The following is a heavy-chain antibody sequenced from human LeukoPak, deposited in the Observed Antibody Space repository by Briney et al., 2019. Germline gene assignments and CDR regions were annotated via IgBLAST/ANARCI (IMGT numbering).Heavy chain of an antibody. D-gene: IGHD6-13*01. CDR3: ASGSSWYDFEY. CDR1: GFKFDDYG. V-gene: IGHV3-7*01. CDR2: IKQDGREK. Sequence: GGSLRLSCTASGFKFDDYGMTWVRQAPGKGLEWVANIKQDGREKYYVDSVKGRFTISRDNAKNSVYLQMISLRAEDTAVYYCASGSSWYDFEYWGQGTLVTVSS. J-gene: IGHJ4*02.